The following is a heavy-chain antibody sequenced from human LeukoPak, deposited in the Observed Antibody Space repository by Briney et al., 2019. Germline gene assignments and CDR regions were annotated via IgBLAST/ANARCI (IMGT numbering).Heavy chain of an antibody. Sequence: GGSLRLSCAASGFTFSSYSMHWVRQAPGKGLEWVSSISSSSSYIYYADSVKGRFTISRDNAKNSLYLQMNSLRAEDTAVYYCARDIVGVGQHLTGPFDPWGQGTLVTVSS. D-gene: IGHD6-13*01. CDR2: ISSSSSYI. CDR3: ARDIVGVGQHLTGPFDP. V-gene: IGHV3-21*01. J-gene: IGHJ5*02. CDR1: GFTFSSYS.